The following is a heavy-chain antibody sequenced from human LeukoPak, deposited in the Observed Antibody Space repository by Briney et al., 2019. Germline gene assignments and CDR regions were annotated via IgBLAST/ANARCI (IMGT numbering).Heavy chain of an antibody. Sequence: GGSLRLSCAASGFTFSSYSMSWVRQAPGKGLEWVSGITGSGGNTYYADSVQGRFTISRDNSKNTLYLQMNSLRAEDTALYSCVKAVGASTRHFFDYWGQGTLVTVSS. J-gene: IGHJ4*02. CDR3: VKAVGASTRHFFDY. D-gene: IGHD1-26*01. CDR1: GFTFSSYS. V-gene: IGHV3-23*01. CDR2: ITGSGGNT.